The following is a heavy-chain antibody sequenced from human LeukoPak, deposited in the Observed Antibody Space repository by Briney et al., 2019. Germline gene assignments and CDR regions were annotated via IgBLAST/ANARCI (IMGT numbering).Heavy chain of an antibody. CDR1: GGTFSSYA. CDR3: ASPRGGSYGYFDY. V-gene: IGHV1-69*13. J-gene: IGHJ4*02. Sequence: SVKVSCKASGGTFSSYAISWVRQAPGQGLEWMGGIIPIFGTANYAQKFQGRVTITADGSTSTAYMELSSLRSEDTAVYYCASPRGGSYGYFDYWGQGTLVTVSS. D-gene: IGHD1-26*01. CDR2: IIPIFGTA.